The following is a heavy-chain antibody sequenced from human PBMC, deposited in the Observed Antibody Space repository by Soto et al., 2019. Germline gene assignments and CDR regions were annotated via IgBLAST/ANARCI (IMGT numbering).Heavy chain of an antibody. CDR3: ARDVGDESITYNDAFDI. Sequence: ASVKVSCKASGYSFSTYEINWLRQAPGQGLEWMGWVSAYRGYTDYAEKFQDRVTMTTDTSTSTAYMELRSLRYDDTAVYYCARDVGDESITYNDAFDIWGQATMVTVSS. D-gene: IGHD3-10*01. CDR1: GYSFSTYE. J-gene: IGHJ3*02. CDR2: VSAYRGYT. V-gene: IGHV1-18*01.